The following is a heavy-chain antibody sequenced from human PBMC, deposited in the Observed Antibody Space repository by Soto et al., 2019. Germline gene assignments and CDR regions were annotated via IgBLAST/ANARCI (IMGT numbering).Heavy chain of an antibody. CDR2: ISYDGNYI. J-gene: IGHJ6*02. V-gene: IGHV3-30*18. D-gene: IGHD3-16*01. CDR3: AKGILSATIGPYAMDV. Sequence: SGGSLRLSCEGSGFAFSSYAMHWVRQAPGKGLEWVGVISYDGNYIYYADSVKGRFTISRDNSKNTLYVQVNSLRPEDTAVYYCAKGILSATIGPYAMDVWGQGTTVTVSS. CDR1: GFAFSSYA.